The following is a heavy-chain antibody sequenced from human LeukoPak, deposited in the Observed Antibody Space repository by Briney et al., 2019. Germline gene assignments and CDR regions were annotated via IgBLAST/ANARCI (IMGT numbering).Heavy chain of an antibody. Sequence: SQTLSLTCTVSGGSIRRGGYYWSWIRQHPGKGLEWIGYIYYSGSTYYNPSLKSRVTISVDTSKNQFSLKLSSVTAADTAVYYCARVRYYDSSGHYYYFDYWGQGTLVTVSS. D-gene: IGHD3-22*01. V-gene: IGHV4-31*03. CDR3: ARVRYYDSSGHYYYFDY. CDR1: GGSIRRGGYY. J-gene: IGHJ4*02. CDR2: IYYSGST.